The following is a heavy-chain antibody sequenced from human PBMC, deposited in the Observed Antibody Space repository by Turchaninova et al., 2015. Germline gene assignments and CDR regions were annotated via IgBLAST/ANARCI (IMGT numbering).Heavy chain of an antibody. Sequence: QLVESGGGLVQPGGSLRLSCAGSGFTFSEFAMNWVRQAPGKGLEWVSTISRSGSATHYAESVEGRFTISRDNSKNMLFLQMNSLRVEDTAIFYCAQDFDSSGFYEGGYWGQGALVAVSS. V-gene: IGHV3-23*04. J-gene: IGHJ4*02. D-gene: IGHD3-22*01. CDR2: ISRSGSAT. CDR3: AQDFDSSGFYEGGY. CDR1: GFTFSEFA.